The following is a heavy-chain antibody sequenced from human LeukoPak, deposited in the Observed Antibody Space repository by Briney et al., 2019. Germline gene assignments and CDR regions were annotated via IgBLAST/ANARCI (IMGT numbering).Heavy chain of an antibody. Sequence: GGSLRLSCAASGFTFSSYWMSWVRQAPGKGLEWVANIKQDGSEKYYVDSVKGRFTISRDNAKNSLYLQMNSLRAEDPAVYYCARWGRGYSYGALDYYYYGMDVWGQGTTVTVSS. J-gene: IGHJ6*02. V-gene: IGHV3-7*01. CDR2: IKQDGSEK. CDR1: GFTFSSYW. CDR3: ARWGRGYSYGALDYYYYGMDV. D-gene: IGHD5-18*01.